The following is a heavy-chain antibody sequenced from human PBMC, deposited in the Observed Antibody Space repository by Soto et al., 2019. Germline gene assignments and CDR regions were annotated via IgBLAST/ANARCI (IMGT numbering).Heavy chain of an antibody. Sequence: GGSLRLSCAASGFTFSNYGLNWVRQAPDRGQEWISFSSYSSATIHYADSVRGRFTNSRDNANKSLYLEMSSLRDEDTAVYFCARDSSKYTYGSFYFDYWGQGTLVPVSS. CDR2: SSYSSATI. CDR3: ARDSSKYTYGSFYFDY. D-gene: IGHD5-18*01. V-gene: IGHV3-48*02. CDR1: GFTFSNYG. J-gene: IGHJ4*02.